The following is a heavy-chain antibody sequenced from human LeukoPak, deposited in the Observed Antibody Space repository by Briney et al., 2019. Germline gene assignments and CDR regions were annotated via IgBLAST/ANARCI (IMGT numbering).Heavy chain of an antibody. V-gene: IGHV3-30*18. J-gene: IGHJ6*02. Sequence: PGGSLRLSCAASGFTFSSYGMHWVRQAPGKGLEWVAVISYDGSNKYYADSVKGRFTISRDNSKNTLYLQMNSLRDEDTAVYYCAKYSSSSNYYYGMDVWGQGTTVTVSS. CDR2: ISYDGSNK. CDR1: GFTFSSYG. CDR3: AKYSSSSNYYYGMDV. D-gene: IGHD6-6*01.